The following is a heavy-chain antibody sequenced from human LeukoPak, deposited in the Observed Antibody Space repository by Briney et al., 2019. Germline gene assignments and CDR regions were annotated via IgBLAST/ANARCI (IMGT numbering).Heavy chain of an antibody. Sequence: SGRSLRLSCAASGFTFSSYGMHWVRQAPGKGLEWVAVISYDGSNKYYADSVKGRFTISRDNSKNTLYLQMNNLRAEDTAVYYCAKDSIGWYSSGWFDTYFDYWGQGTLVTVSS. CDR1: GFTFSSYG. CDR3: AKDSIGWYSSGWFDTYFDY. D-gene: IGHD6-19*01. J-gene: IGHJ4*02. V-gene: IGHV3-30*18. CDR2: ISYDGSNK.